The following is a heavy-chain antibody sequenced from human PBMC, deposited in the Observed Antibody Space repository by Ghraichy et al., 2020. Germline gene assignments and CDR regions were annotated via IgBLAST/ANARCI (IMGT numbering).Heavy chain of an antibody. J-gene: IGHJ2*01. CDR1: GFTFSSYA. D-gene: IGHD1-26*01. V-gene: IGHV3-23*01. CDR3: AKGTPSGSYYPPTFDL. CDR2: ISGSGGST. Sequence: GGSLRLSCAASGFTFSSYAMSWVRQAPGKGLEWVSAISGSGGSTYYADSVKGRFTISRDNSKNTLYLQMNSLRAEDTAVYYCAKGTPSGSYYPPTFDLWGRGTLVTVSS.